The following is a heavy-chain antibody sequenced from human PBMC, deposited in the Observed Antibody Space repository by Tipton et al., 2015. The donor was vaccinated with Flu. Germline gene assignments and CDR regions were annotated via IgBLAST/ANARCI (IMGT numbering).Heavy chain of an antibody. CDR3: ARDDGGNYYSASYY. CDR1: GFTFNDYY. CDR2: ISSSGSTT. Sequence: SLRLSCAASGFTFNDYYMSWIRQAPGKGLEWVSYISSSGSTTYYADSVKGRFSIPRDNAKNSLYLQMNSLRAEDTAVYYCARDDGGNYYSASYYWGQGTLVTVSS. V-gene: IGHV3-11*01. D-gene: IGHD1-26*01. J-gene: IGHJ4*02.